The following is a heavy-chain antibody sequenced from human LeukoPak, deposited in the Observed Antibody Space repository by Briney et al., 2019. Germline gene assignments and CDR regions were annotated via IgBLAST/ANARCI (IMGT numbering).Heavy chain of an antibody. D-gene: IGHD3-22*01. V-gene: IGHV1-69*05. CDR2: IIPIFGTA. J-gene: IGHJ3*02. Sequence: RASVKVSCKASGYTFTGYYVHWVRQAPGQGLEWMGGIIPIFGTANYAQKFQGRVTITTDESTSTAYMELSSLRSEDTAVYYCARDVEVVITTGYRAFDIWGQGTRVTVSS. CDR1: GYTFTGYY. CDR3: ARDVEVVITTGYRAFDI.